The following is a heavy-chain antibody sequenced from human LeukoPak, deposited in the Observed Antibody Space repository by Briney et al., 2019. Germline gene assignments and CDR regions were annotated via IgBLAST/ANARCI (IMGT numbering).Heavy chain of an antibody. V-gene: IGHV4-4*07. CDR2: INTSGNT. CDR1: GGSISTYY. D-gene: IGHD1-26*01. CDR3: ARARGGSGSYGHFEY. J-gene: IGHJ4*02. Sequence: SETLYLTCNVSGGSISTYYWSWIRQPAGKGLEWIGRINTSGNTNYNPSLKSRVTMSVDASKNQFSLNLSSVTAADTAVYYCARARGGSGSYGHFEYWGQGTLVTVSS.